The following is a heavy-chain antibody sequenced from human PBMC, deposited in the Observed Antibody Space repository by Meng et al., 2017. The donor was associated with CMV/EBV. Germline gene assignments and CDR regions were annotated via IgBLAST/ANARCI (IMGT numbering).Heavy chain of an antibody. CDR1: CGSISSNY. D-gene: IGHD6-19*01. CDR3: ARDSSGWYPHFDY. CDR2: IYSSGST. V-gene: IGHV4-4*07. Sequence: QAQCQVSCPEMVKFLETLSLSVIVSCGSISSNYWSWIRQHAGKGMEWIGRIYSSGSTNYNPSLKSRVTKSVDTFKNQFSMKLSPVTAADTAVYYCARDSSGWYPHFDYWGQGTLVTVSS. J-gene: IGHJ4*02.